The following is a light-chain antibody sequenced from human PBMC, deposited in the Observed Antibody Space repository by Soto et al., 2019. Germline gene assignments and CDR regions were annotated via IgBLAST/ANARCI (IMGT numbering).Light chain of an antibody. J-gene: IGKJ5*01. CDR1: QGISSY. V-gene: IGKV1-8*01. CDR2: AAS. Sequence: ITCRASQGISSYLAWYQQKPGKAPKLLIYAASTLQSGVPSRFSGSGSGTDFTLTISSLQSEDFAVYYCQQDNNPRLTFGQGTLLEI. CDR3: QQDNNPRLT.